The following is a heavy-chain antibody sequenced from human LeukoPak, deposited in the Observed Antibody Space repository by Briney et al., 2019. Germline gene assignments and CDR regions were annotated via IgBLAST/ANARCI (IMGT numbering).Heavy chain of an antibody. J-gene: IGHJ4*02. CDR3: AREGGYSGYDLNYFDY. V-gene: IGHV3-20*04. D-gene: IGHD5-12*01. CDR1: GFTFDDYG. CDR2: INWNGGST. Sequence: GGSLRLSCAASGFTFDDYGMSWVRQAPGKGLEWVSGINWNGGSTGYADSVKGRFTISRDNAKNSLYLQMNSLRAEDTALYYCAREGGYSGYDLNYFDYWGQGTLVTASS.